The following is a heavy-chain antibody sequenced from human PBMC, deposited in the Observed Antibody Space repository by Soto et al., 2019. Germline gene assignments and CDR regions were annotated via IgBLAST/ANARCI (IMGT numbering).Heavy chain of an antibody. Sequence: QVQLVQSGTEVKKPGSSVKVSCKASGGSLSTNPISWVRQAPGQGLEWMGGTGSGTGPGNHAQKFQGRLTVTADKPARTVYMELTNLSSKDTAVYYCARRDSGGFYRFFGSWGQGTLVTVSS. V-gene: IGHV1-69*06. D-gene: IGHD2-15*01. CDR3: ARRDSGGFYRFFGS. CDR2: TGSGTGPG. CDR1: GGSLSTNP. J-gene: IGHJ4*02.